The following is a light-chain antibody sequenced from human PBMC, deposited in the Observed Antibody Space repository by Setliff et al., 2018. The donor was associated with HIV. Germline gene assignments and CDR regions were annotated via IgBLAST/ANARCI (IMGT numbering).Light chain of an antibody. CDR3: CSYAGSYTSLYV. CDR2: DVT. J-gene: IGLJ1*01. Sequence: QSVLTQPRSVSGSPGQSVTISCTGTSSDVGGYNYVSRYQHLPGKAPKLMIYDVTTRPSGVPDRFSGSKSGNTASLTISGLQSEDEADYYCCSYAGSYTSLYVFGTGTKVTVL. CDR1: SSDVGGYNY. V-gene: IGLV2-11*01.